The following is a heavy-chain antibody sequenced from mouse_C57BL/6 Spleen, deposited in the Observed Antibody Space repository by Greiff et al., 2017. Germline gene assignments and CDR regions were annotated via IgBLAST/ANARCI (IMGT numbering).Heavy chain of an antibody. D-gene: IGHD2-1*01. CDR2: IYPGSGST. Sequence: QVQLQQSGAELVKPGASVKMSCKASGYTFTSYWITWVKQRPGQGLEWIGDIYPGSGSTNYNEKFKSKATLTVDTSSSTAYMQLSSLTSEDSAVYYCARYGNYVGWYFDVWGTGTTVTVSS. V-gene: IGHV1-55*01. CDR1: GYTFTSYW. CDR3: ARYGNYVGWYFDV. J-gene: IGHJ1*03.